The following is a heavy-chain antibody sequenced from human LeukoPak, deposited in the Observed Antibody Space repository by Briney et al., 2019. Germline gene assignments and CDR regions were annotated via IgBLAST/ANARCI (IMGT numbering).Heavy chain of an antibody. Sequence: ASVKVSCKASGYTFTGYYMHWVRQAPGQGLEWMGWINPNSGGTNYAQKFQGRVTMTRDTSISTAYMELSRLRSDDTAVYYCARELGGWELAKSDAFDIWGQGTMVTVSS. D-gene: IGHD1-26*01. J-gene: IGHJ3*02. CDR1: GYTFTGYY. CDR2: INPNSGGT. V-gene: IGHV1-2*02. CDR3: ARELGGWELAKSDAFDI.